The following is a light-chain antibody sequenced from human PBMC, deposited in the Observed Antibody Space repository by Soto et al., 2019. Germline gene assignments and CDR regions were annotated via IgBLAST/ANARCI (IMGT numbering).Light chain of an antibody. CDR3: SSYISSSTLV. CDR2: EVS. CDR1: STDVGAYNY. V-gene: IGLV2-14*01. Sequence: QSALTQPPSAAGSPGQSVTISCTGTSTDVGAYNYVSWYQQHPGKAPKLMIYEVSNRPSGVSNRFSGSKSGNTASLTISGLQAEDEADYYCSSYISSSTLVFGTGTKLTVL. J-gene: IGLJ1*01.